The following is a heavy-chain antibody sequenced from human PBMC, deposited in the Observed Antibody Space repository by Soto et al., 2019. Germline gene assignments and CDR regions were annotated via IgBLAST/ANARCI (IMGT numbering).Heavy chain of an antibody. J-gene: IGHJ3*02. V-gene: IGHV4-61*01. D-gene: IGHD6-13*01. CDR3: ARDWTLFGRDIAAAGTDVFDI. CDR2: IYYSGST. CDR1: DGSVSSGSYY. Sequence: PSETLSLTCTVSDGSVSSGSYYWSCIRQPPGKGLKWIGYIYYSGSTNYNPSLKSRVTISADTSKNQFSLKLSSVTAADTAVYYCARDWTLFGRDIAAAGTDVFDIWRQGTMVTVSS.